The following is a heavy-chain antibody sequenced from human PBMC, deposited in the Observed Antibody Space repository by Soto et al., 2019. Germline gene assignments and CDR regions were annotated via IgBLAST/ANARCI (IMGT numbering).Heavy chain of an antibody. CDR2: ISWNSGSI. D-gene: IGHD4-4*01. CDR1: GFTFDDYA. J-gene: IGHJ4*02. V-gene: IGHV3-9*01. Sequence: EVQLVESGGGLVQPGRSLRLSCAASGFTFDDYAMHWVRQAPGKGLEWVSGISWNSGSIGYADSVKGRFTISRDNAKNSLYLKMNSLIDEDTALYYCAKDKFSAVTTHFDYWGQGTLVTVSS. CDR3: AKDKFSAVTTHFDY.